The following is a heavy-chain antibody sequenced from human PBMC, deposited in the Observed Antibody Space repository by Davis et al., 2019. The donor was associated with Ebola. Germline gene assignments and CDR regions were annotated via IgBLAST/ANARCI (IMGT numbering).Heavy chain of an antibody. V-gene: IGHV4-59*01. J-gene: IGHJ6*02. CDR2: IYYSGST. D-gene: IGHD3-3*01. CDR3: ATSGEDTIFGVGGVRI. CDR1: GGSISSYY. Sequence: SETLSLTCTVSGGSISSYYWSWIRQPPGKGLEWIGYIYYSGSTNYNPSLKSRVTISLDTSKSQFSLKLSSVTAADTAVYYCATSGEDTIFGVGGVRIWGQGTTVTVSS.